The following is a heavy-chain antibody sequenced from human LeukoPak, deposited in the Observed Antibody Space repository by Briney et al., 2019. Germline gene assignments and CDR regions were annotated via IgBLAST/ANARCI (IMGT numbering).Heavy chain of an antibody. CDR3: ARLHDAYGLIVF. CDR2: IYYTAKT. D-gene: IGHD4-17*01. V-gene: IGHV4-39*02. Sequence: SETLSLTCTVSGGSISTSNFYWGWIRQPPGKGLELFCIIYYTAKTYYNPSLMCPLTISIAPPKNHFSLKVSSVTAADTALYYCARLHDAYGLIVFWGQGALVTVSS. CDR1: GGSISTSNFY. J-gene: IGHJ4*02.